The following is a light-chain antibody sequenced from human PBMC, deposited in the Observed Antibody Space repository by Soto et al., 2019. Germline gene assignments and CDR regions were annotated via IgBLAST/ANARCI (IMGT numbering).Light chain of an antibody. Sequence: QSVLTQPPSASETPGQRVTISCSGSSSSIGSNAVNWYQQLPGTAPKLLIYSNNQRPSGVPDRFSGSKSGTSASLAISGLQSEDEAVYYCAAWDDSLNGLVFGGGTKVTVL. V-gene: IGLV1-44*01. CDR3: AAWDDSLNGLV. J-gene: IGLJ2*01. CDR1: SSSIGSNA. CDR2: SNN.